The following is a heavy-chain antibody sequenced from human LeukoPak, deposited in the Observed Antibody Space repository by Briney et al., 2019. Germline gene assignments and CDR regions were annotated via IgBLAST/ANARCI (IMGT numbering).Heavy chain of an antibody. D-gene: IGHD3-3*01. CDR3: ARGRAYYDFWSGYLSGSMDV. Sequence: SETLSLTCTVSGGSISSYYWSWIRQPPGKGLEWIGYIYYSGSTNYNPSLKSRVTISVDTSKTQFSLKLSSVTAADTAVYYCARGRAYYDFWSGYLSGSMDVWGKGTTVTVSS. J-gene: IGHJ6*03. V-gene: IGHV4-59*01. CDR1: GGSISSYY. CDR2: IYYSGST.